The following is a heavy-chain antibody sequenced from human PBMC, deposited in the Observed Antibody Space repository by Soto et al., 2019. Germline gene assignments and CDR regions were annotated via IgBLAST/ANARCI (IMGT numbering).Heavy chain of an antibody. Sequence: QVQLVQSGAEVQKPGSSVKVSCKASGGTFSSYAISWVRQAPGQGLEWMGGIIPIFGTANYAQKFQGRVTITADKSTSTAYMELRSLRSEDTAVYYCARTPPVVVPPSYWYFDLWGRVNLVTVSS. J-gene: IGHJ2*01. V-gene: IGHV1-69*06. CDR1: GGTFSSYA. D-gene: IGHD2-2*01. CDR2: IIPIFGTA. CDR3: ARTPPVVVPPSYWYFDL.